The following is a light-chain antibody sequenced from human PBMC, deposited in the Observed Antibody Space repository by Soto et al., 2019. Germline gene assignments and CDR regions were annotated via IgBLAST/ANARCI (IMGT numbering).Light chain of an antibody. Sequence: DIQMTQSPSTLSASVGERVTITCRASQSITIWLAWYQQKPGKAPKLLIFDASSLESGVPSRFSGSGSGTEFTLTISSLQPDDFATYYCQHYNSYSWTFGQGTKVEIK. V-gene: IGKV1-5*01. CDR2: DAS. CDR3: QHYNSYSWT. CDR1: QSITIW. J-gene: IGKJ1*01.